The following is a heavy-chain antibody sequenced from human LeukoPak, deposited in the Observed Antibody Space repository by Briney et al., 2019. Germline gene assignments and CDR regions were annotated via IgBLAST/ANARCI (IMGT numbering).Heavy chain of an antibody. Sequence: GRSLRLSCAASGFTFDDYAMHWVRQAPGKGLVWVSRINPAGNYANYADSVKGRFTISRDNAKNTVYLQMNSLRAEDTALFYCVRDWDHYDFDSWGQGTLVTVSS. CDR1: GFTFDDYA. CDR2: INPAGNYA. J-gene: IGHJ5*01. D-gene: IGHD3-3*01. V-gene: IGHV3-74*01. CDR3: VRDWDHYDFDS.